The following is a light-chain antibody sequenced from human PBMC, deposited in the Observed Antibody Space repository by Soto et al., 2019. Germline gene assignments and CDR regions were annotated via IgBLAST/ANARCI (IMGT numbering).Light chain of an antibody. CDR1: HSGYNN. V-gene: IGKV3-15*01. Sequence: EIMMTQSPGTLSASPGERATLSCRASHSGYNNLAWYQQKPGQAPRLLIYAVSTRAIGIPARFSGGGSGTEFTLTISSLQSEYFAVYYCQQYNKWPLTFGQGTKVAIK. CDR2: AVS. CDR3: QQYNKWPLT. J-gene: IGKJ1*01.